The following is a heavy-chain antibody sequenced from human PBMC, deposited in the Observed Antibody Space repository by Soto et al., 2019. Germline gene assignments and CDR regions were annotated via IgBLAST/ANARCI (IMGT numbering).Heavy chain of an antibody. CDR2: ISGSGGST. D-gene: IGHD2-21*02. V-gene: IGHV3-23*01. CDR3: AKGDRLTSVASYFDY. CDR1: VVAVSSDA. Sequence: GGSLSLSCTASVVAVSSDARRWVRQGPVKGLEWVSAISGSGGSTYYADSVKGRFTISRDNSKNTLYLQMNSLRAEDTAVYYCAKGDRLTSVASYFDYWGQGTLVTVSS. J-gene: IGHJ4*02.